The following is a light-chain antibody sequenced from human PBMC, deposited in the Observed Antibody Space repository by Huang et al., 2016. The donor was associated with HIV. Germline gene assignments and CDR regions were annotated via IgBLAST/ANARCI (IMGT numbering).Light chain of an antibody. CDR2: GAS. CDR3: QQYDNPPTT. J-gene: IGKJ3*01. CDR1: QSVGTK. Sequence: EIIMTQFPATLSVSPGERATLSCRASQSVGTKSAWYQQKPGQAPRLLIFGASNRATGIPARVSGSGSGTEFTLTISNLQSEDFAVYYCQQYDNPPTTFGPGTKVDV. V-gene: IGKV3-15*01.